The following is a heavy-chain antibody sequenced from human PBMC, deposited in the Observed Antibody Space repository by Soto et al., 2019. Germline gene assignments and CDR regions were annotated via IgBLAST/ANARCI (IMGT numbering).Heavy chain of an antibody. J-gene: IGHJ4*02. CDR1: GGSISTYY. Sequence: SETLSLTCTVAGGSISTYYWSWIRQPPGKGLEWIGYINYSGRTNYNPSLKSRVTMSLDTSKNQFSLKLRSVTAADTALFYCARYAGSSWFDYWGQGTLVTVSS. V-gene: IGHV4-59*01. D-gene: IGHD6-13*01. CDR3: ARYAGSSWFDY. CDR2: INYSGRT.